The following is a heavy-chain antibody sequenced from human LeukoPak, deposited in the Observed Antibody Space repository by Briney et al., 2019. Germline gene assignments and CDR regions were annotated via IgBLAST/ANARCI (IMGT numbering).Heavy chain of an antibody. V-gene: IGHV3-23*01. CDR2: ISGSGGST. CDR1: GFTFSSYA. J-gene: IGHJ5*02. D-gene: IGHD5-18*01. CDR3: ARESGYSYDKSPSWFDP. Sequence: GGSLRLSCAASGFTFSSYAMSWVRQAPGKGLEWVSVISGSGGSTYYADSVKGRFTISRDNSKNTLYLQMNSLRVEDTAVYYCARESGYSYDKSPSWFDPWGQGTLVTVSS.